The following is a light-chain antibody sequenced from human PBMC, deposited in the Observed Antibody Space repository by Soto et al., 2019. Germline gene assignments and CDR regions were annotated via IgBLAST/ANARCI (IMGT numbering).Light chain of an antibody. CDR1: SSDVGGYNY. CDR2: DVS. J-gene: IGLJ3*02. CDR3: SSHGGSNNFWV. Sequence: QSALTQPPSASGSPGQSVTISCTGTSSDVGGYNYVSWYQQHPGKAPRLMIYDVSKRPSGVPDRFSGSKSGNTASLTVSGLQAEDEADYYCSSHGGSNNFWVFGGGTKVTVL. V-gene: IGLV2-8*01.